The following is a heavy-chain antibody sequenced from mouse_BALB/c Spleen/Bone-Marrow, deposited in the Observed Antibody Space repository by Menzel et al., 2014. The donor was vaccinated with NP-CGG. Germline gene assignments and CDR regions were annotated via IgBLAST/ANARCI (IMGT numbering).Heavy chain of an antibody. CDR2: INSNGGST. CDR1: GFTFSSYG. Sequence: EVMLVESGGGLVQPGGSLKLSCAASGFTFSSYGMSWVRQTPDKRLELVATINSNGGSTYYPDSVKGRFTISRDNAKNTLYLQMSSLKSEDTAMYYCARDYYGSSDYWDQGTTLTVSS. V-gene: IGHV5-6-3*01. CDR3: ARDYYGSSDY. D-gene: IGHD1-1*01. J-gene: IGHJ2*01.